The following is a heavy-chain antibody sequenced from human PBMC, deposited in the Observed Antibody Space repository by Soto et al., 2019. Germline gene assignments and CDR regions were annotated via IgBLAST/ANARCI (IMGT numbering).Heavy chain of an antibody. V-gene: IGHV1-8*01. D-gene: IGHD3-3*01. CDR1: GYTFTSYD. J-gene: IGHJ5*02. CDR2: MNPNSGNT. CDR3: ARGLYYDFWSGYWLWFDP. Sequence: ASVKVSCKASGYTFTSYDINWVRQATGQGLEWMGWMNPNSGNTGYAQKFQGRVTMTRNTSISTAYMELSSVTAADTAVYYCARGLYYDFWSGYWLWFDPWGQGTLVTVSS.